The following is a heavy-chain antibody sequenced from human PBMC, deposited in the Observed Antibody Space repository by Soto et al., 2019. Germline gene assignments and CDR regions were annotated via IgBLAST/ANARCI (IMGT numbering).Heavy chain of an antibody. J-gene: IGHJ4*02. Sequence: QVQLVQSGAEVKKPGSSVKVSCKASGGTFSSYAISWVRQAPGQGLEWMGGIIPIFGTANYAQKFQGRVTITADESTSPAYMERSSLRSEDTAVYYCARKKYLAAAGIWWDYWGKGTLVTVSS. CDR2: IIPIFGTA. V-gene: IGHV1-69*01. CDR1: GGTFSSYA. CDR3: ARKKYLAAAGIWWDY. D-gene: IGHD6-13*01.